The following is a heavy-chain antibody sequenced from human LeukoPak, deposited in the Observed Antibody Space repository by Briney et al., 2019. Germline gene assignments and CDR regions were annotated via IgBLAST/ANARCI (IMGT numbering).Heavy chain of an antibody. CDR2: ISAYNGNT. CDR3: ARAQTPPGWFGELLMSLTYNWFDP. J-gene: IGHJ5*02. CDR1: GYTFTSYG. V-gene: IGHV1-18*01. D-gene: IGHD3-10*01. Sequence: ASVKVSCKASGYTFTSYGISWVRQAPGQGLEWMGWISAYNGNTNYAQKLQGRVTMTTDTSTSTAYMELRSLRSDDTAVYYCARAQTPPGWFGELLMSLTYNWFDPWGQGTLVTVSS.